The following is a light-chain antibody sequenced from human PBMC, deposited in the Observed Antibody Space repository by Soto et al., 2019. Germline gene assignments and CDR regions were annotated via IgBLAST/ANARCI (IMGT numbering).Light chain of an antibody. CDR1: QSVSSSH. V-gene: IGKV3-20*01. CDR2: AAS. Sequence: EIVLTQSPGTLSLSPGERATLSCRASQSVSSSHLAWYQQKPGQAPRLLIYAASSRATGIPDRFSGSGSGTDFTLTISRLEPEDFAVYYCQQYGRSPPETFGQGTKVESK. CDR3: QQYGRSPPET. J-gene: IGKJ1*01.